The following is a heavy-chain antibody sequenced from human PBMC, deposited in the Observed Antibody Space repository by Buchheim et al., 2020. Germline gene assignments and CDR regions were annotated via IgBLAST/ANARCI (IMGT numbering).Heavy chain of an antibody. CDR2: IFWDDDK. CDR1: GSSFTTTGVA. Sequence: QITLKESGPTLLKPTQTLTLTCSFSGSSFTTTGVAVGWIRQSPGKSPEWLALIFWDDDKVYSPSLRNRLSITKDTSKNQVVLTMTNVDPVDTATYYCAHRRRVFVVTGTFFDFWGQGT. D-gene: IGHD2-21*02. J-gene: IGHJ4*02. CDR3: AHRRRVFVVTGTFFDF. V-gene: IGHV2-5*02.